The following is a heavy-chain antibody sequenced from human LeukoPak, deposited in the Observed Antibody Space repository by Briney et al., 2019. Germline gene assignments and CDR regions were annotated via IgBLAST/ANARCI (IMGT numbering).Heavy chain of an antibody. V-gene: IGHV3-7*01. CDR1: GFTFSSYW. Sequence: GGSLRLSCAASGFTFSSYWMSWVRQAPGKGLEWVANIKQDGSEKYYVDSVKGRFTISRDNAKNSLYLQMNSLRAEDTAVYYCARARIQTTHAFDYWGQGTLVTVSS. D-gene: IGHD5-18*01. CDR3: ARARIQTTHAFDY. J-gene: IGHJ4*02. CDR2: IKQDGSEK.